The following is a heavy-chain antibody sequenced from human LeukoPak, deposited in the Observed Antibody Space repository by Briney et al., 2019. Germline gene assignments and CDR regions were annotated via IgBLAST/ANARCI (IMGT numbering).Heavy chain of an antibody. CDR3: ARAAYCGGNCYYYFDY. J-gene: IGHJ4*02. D-gene: IGHD2-21*02. Sequence: PSETLSLTCTVSGYSITSGYYWGWIRQPPGKGLEWIGNIYHSGSTYYNPSLKSRVTISVDTSKNQFSLKVSSVTAADTAVYYCARAAYCGGNCYYYFDYWGQGTLVTVSS. V-gene: IGHV4-38-2*02. CDR1: GYSITSGYY. CDR2: IYHSGST.